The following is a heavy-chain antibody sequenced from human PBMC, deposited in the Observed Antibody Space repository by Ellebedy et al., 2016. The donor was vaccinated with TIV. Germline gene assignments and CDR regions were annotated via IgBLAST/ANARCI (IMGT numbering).Heavy chain of an antibody. D-gene: IGHD2-15*01. V-gene: IGHV3-66*04. CDR2: IYSGGAT. Sequence: GESLKISCAASAFTVGNNYMAWVRQAPGKGLEWVSLIYSGGATHYADSVKGRFTISRDSSKNTRYLQMNSRRAEDTAVYYCMRRWSWGQGTLVTVSS. J-gene: IGHJ4*02. CDR3: MRRWS. CDR1: AFTVGNNY.